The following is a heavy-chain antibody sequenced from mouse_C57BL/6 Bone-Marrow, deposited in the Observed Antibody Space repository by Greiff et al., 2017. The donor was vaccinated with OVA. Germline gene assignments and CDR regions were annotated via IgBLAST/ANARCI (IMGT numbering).Heavy chain of an antibody. Sequence: EVQLQQSGAELVRPGASVKLSCTASGFNIKDDYMHWVKQRPEQGLEWIGWIDPDNGDTEYASKFQGQATITADTSSHTAYLQLSRLTAEDTAIYYCTSYGNFDYWGQGTTLTVSS. CDR1: GFNIKDDY. D-gene: IGHD2-1*01. V-gene: IGHV14-4*01. CDR3: TSYGNFDY. J-gene: IGHJ2*01. CDR2: IDPDNGDT.